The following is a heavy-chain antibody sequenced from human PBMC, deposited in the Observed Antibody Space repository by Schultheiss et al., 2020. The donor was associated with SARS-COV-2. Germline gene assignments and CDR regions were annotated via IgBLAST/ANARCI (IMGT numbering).Heavy chain of an antibody. Sequence: SGPTLVKPTQTLTLTCTFSGFSLSTSGVGVGWIRQPPGKALEWLALIYWNDDKRYSTSLKTRLTISKDTSKNQVVLTMTNMDPVDTATYYCARISGSSTRYYYYGMDVWGQGTTVTVSS. CDR3: ARISGSSTRYYYYGMDV. CDR2: IYWNDDK. J-gene: IGHJ6*02. CDR1: GFSLSTSGVG. V-gene: IGHV2-5*01. D-gene: IGHD2-2*01.